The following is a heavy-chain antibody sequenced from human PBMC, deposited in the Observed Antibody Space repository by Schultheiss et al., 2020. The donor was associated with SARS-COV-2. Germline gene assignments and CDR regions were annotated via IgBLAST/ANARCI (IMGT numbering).Heavy chain of an antibody. V-gene: IGHV3-74*01. CDR2: INSDGSST. CDR3: ARDCKDCGDDSFDY. D-gene: IGHD2-21*01. J-gene: IGHJ4*02. Sequence: GGSLRLSCAASGFTFSSYWMHWVRQAPGKGLVWVSRINSDGSSTSYADSVKGRFTISRDNAKNSLYLQMNSLRDEDTAVYYCARDCKDCGDDSFDYWGQGTLVTVSS. CDR1: GFTFSSYW.